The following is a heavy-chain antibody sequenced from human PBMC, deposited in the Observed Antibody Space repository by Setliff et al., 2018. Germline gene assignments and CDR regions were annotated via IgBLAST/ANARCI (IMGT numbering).Heavy chain of an antibody. J-gene: IGHJ4*02. D-gene: IGHD1-1*01. CDR3: AKGGGRYHSDS. V-gene: IGHV4-39*07. CDR1: GGSISSSNYY. CDR2: IYHDGND. Sequence: PSETLSLTCNVSGGSISSSNYYWGWIRQPPGRGLEWIGNIYHDGNDKYTPSVHYSPSLKSRVTISIDKSNNQFSLKLTSMTAADTAVYYCAKGGGRYHSDSWGQGILVTVSS.